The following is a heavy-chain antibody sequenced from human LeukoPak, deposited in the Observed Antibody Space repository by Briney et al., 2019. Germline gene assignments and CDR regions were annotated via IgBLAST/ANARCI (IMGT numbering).Heavy chain of an antibody. D-gene: IGHD3-22*01. V-gene: IGHV4-39*01. CDR3: ARTRPDLYYYDSSGDAFDI. Sequence: SETLSLTCTVSGGSISSSSYYWGWIRQPPGKVLEWIGSIYYSGSTYYNPSLKSRVTISVDTSKNQFSLKLSSVTAADTAVYYCARTRPDLYYYDSSGDAFDIWGQGTMVTVSS. J-gene: IGHJ3*02. CDR1: GGSISSSSYY. CDR2: IYYSGST.